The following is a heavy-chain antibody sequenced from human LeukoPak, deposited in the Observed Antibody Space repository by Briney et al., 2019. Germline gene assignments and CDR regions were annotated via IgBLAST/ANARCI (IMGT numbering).Heavy chain of an antibody. CDR2: ISGGGETT. D-gene: IGHD4-17*01. CDR1: GFTFNNYA. J-gene: IGHJ4*02. CDR3: ARDYADYVGYFFFDY. Sequence: GGSPRLSCAASGFTFNNYAMNWVRQAPGKGLEWVSSISGGGETTYYADSAKGRFTISRDNSQNALYLQMNSLRAEDTAVYYCARDYADYVGYFFFDYWGQGTLVTVSS. V-gene: IGHV3-23*01.